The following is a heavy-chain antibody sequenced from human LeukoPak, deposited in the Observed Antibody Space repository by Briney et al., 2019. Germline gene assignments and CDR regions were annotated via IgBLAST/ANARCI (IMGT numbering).Heavy chain of an antibody. V-gene: IGHV4-34*01. J-gene: IGHJ4*02. Sequence: PSETLSLTCAVYGGSFSGYYWSWIRQPPGKELEWIGSIYYHGSTYYNPSLKSRVTISVDTSKNQFSLKLSSVTAADTAVYYCASSILLWFGELTPPFGYWGQGTLVTVSS. D-gene: IGHD3-10*01. CDR3: ASSILLWFGELTPPFGY. CDR2: IYYHGST. CDR1: GGSFSGYY.